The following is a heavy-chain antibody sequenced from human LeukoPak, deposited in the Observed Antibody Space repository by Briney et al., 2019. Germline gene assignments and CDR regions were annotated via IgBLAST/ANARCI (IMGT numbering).Heavy chain of an antibody. CDR1: GGSISSYY. V-gene: IGHV4-4*07. J-gene: IGHJ4*02. Sequence: SETLSLTCTVSGGSISSYYWSWIRQPAGKGLEWIGRIYTSGSTNYNPSLKSRVTMSVDTSKNQFSLKLSSVTAADTAVYYCARDWPPPYYYGSGSPYYFDYWGQGTLVTVSP. D-gene: IGHD3-10*01. CDR3: ARDWPPPYYYGSGSPYYFDY. CDR2: IYTSGST.